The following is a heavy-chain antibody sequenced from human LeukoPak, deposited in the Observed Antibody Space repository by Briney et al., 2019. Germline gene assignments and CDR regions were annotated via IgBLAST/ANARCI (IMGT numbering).Heavy chain of an antibody. V-gene: IGHV3-7*04. Sequence: GGSLRLSCAASGFTFSSYWMSWVRQAPGKGLEWVANIKEDGSDKKYVDSVKGRFTISRDNAKNSLYLQMNSLRAEDTAVYYCTRYSGNSAIVYWGQGTLVTVSS. D-gene: IGHD4-23*01. CDR2: IKEDGSDK. J-gene: IGHJ4*02. CDR3: TRYSGNSAIVY. CDR1: GFTFSSYW.